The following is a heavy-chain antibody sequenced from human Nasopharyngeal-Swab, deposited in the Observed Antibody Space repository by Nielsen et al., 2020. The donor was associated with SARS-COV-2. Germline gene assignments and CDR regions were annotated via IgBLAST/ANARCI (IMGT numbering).Heavy chain of an antibody. CDR2: INHSGST. CDR1: GGSFSGYY. Sequence: SETLSLTCAVYGGSFSGYYWSWIRQPPGKGLEWIGEINHSGSTKYNPSLKSRVNISVDTSKNQFSLKVSSVTAADTAVYYCARGGYYCSSTSCYYYSGYYYGMDVWGQGTTVTVSS. CDR3: ARGGYYCSSTSCYYYSGYYYGMDV. J-gene: IGHJ6*02. V-gene: IGHV4-34*01. D-gene: IGHD2-2*01.